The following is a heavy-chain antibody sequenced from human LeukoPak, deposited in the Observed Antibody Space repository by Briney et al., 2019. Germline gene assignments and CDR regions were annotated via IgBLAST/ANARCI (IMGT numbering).Heavy chain of an antibody. CDR1: GYTFTGYY. J-gene: IGHJ4*02. V-gene: IGHV1-2*02. Sequence: ASVKVSCEASGYTFTGYYMHWVRQAPGQGLEWMGWINPNSGGTNYAQKFQGRVTMTRDTSISTAYMELSRLRSDDTAVYYCASTIFGVVIQRHYYGSPLDYWGQGTLVTVSS. CDR3: ASTIFGVVIQRHYYGSPLDY. D-gene: IGHD3-3*01. CDR2: INPNSGGT.